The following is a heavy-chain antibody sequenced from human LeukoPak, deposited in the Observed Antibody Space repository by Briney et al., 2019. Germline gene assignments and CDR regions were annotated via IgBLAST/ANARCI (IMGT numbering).Heavy chain of an antibody. Sequence: GGALRLSSAASGFTFSSYAMSYVRPGPGEGLECVPAISGSGGSTYYADSVKGRFTISRDNSKNTLYLQMSSLRAEDTAVYYCAKDSDDGDYVVYAYWGQGTLVTVSS. D-gene: IGHD4-17*01. CDR2: ISGSGGST. CDR1: GFTFSSYA. CDR3: AKDSDDGDYVVYAY. V-gene: IGHV3-23*01. J-gene: IGHJ4*02.